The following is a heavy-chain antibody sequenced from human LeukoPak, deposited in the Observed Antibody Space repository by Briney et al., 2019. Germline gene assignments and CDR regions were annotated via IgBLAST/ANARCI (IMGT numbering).Heavy chain of an antibody. J-gene: IGHJ4*02. CDR1: GFTLSDYW. Sequence: PGGALRLSCAASGFTLSDYWMNWVRQAPGKGPVWVSHISPDGTNIAYADSVKGRFTISRDSAKNTLYLQMNSLRVGDTAVYYCARDGWATTPYDSWGQGTLVTVSS. D-gene: IGHD2-15*01. V-gene: IGHV3-74*01. CDR3: ARDGWATTPYDS. CDR2: ISPDGTNI.